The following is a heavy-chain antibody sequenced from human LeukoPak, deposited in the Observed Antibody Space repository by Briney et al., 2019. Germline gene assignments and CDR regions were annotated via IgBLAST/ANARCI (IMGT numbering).Heavy chain of an antibody. J-gene: IGHJ4*02. D-gene: IGHD5/OR15-5a*01. CDR1: GYSISSGYY. Sequence: SETLSLTCTVSGYSISSGYYWGWIRQPPGKGLEWIGTIYHSGSTSYNPSLKSRVTISVDTSKNQFSLKLNSVAAADTAVYYCARGGYTVYDYSGYWGQGTLVTVSS. CDR3: ARGGYTVYDYSGY. CDR2: IYHSGST. V-gene: IGHV4-38-2*02.